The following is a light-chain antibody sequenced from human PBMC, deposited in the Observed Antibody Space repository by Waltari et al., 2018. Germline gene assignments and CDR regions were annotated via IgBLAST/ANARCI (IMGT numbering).Light chain of an antibody. CDR3: SSQSSNDVVL. CDR1: SNDVGGYNS. J-gene: IGLJ2*01. CDR2: DVS. Sequence: QSDLTQPASVSGSPGQSVTIFCAGTSNDVGGYNSVSWYQEHPGQAPRVIIYDVSDRPSGVSDRFSGSKSGNTASLTISGLQAEDEADYHCSSQSSNDVVLFGGGTKLTVL. V-gene: IGLV2-14*01.